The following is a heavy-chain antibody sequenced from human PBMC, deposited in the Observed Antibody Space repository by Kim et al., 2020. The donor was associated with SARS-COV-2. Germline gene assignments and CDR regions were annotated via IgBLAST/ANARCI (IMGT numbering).Heavy chain of an antibody. V-gene: IGHV3-64D*09. J-gene: IGHJ5*02. CDR1: GFTFSSYA. CDR2: ISSNGGST. D-gene: IGHD2-2*01. Sequence: GGSLRLSCSASGFTFSSYAMHWVRQAPGKGLEYVSAISSNGGSTYYADSVKGRFTISRDNSKNTLYLQMSSLRAEDTAVYYCVKDLELDCSSTSCQGACGQGTLVTVSS. CDR3: VKDLELDCSSTSCQGA.